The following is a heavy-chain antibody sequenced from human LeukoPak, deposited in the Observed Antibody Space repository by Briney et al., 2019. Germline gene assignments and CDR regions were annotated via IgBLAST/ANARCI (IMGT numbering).Heavy chain of an antibody. CDR3: ARDDSGWFWS. CDR1: GFTFSSYS. J-gene: IGHJ4*02. Sequence: GGSLRLSCAASGFTFSSYSMNWVRQAPGKGLEWISYISSSSSTIHYADSVKGRFTISRDNAKNSLFLQMNSLRDEDTAVYYCARDDSGWFWSWGQGTLVTVSS. V-gene: IGHV3-48*02. CDR2: ISSSSSTI. D-gene: IGHD6-19*01.